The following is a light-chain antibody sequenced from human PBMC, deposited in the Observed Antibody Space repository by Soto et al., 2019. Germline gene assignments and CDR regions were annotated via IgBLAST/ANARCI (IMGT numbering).Light chain of an antibody. CDR1: SGHSSYA. CDR2: LNNDGSH. J-gene: IGLJ1*01. V-gene: IGLV4-69*01. CDR3: QTWGTGPFV. Sequence: QSVLTQSPSASASLGASVKLTCNLSSGHSSYAIAWHQQQPEKGPRYLMKLNNDGSHSKGDGIPDRFSGSSSGAERYLTISSLQSEDEADYYCQTWGTGPFVFGTGTKLTVL.